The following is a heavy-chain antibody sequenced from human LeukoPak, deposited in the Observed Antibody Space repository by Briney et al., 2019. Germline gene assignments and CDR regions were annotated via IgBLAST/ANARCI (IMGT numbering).Heavy chain of an antibody. V-gene: IGHV1-18*01. CDR3: ARGSYYYDSSGYYYAFDY. CDR1: GYTFTSYG. D-gene: IGHD3-22*01. Sequence: ASVKVSCKASGYTFTSYGISWVRQAPGQGLEWMGWISAYNGNTNYAQKLQGRVTMTRNTSISTAYMELSSLRSEDTAVYYCARGSYYYDSSGYYYAFDYWGQGTLVTVSS. CDR2: ISAYNGNT. J-gene: IGHJ4*02.